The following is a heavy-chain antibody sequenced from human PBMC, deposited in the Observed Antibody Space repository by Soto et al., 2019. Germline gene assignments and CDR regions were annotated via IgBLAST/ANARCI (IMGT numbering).Heavy chain of an antibody. J-gene: IGHJ6*02. CDR1: GFTFSNFA. CDR2: ISSSGDTT. V-gene: IGHV3-23*01. D-gene: IGHD6-13*01. CDR3: EKGAAATYYFYAVDV. Sequence: GGSLRLSCAASGFTFSNFAMTWVRQAPGKGLEWVSSISSSGDTTFHADSVRGRFTISRDNSNSALYMQMNSLRAEDTAVYYCEKGAAATYYFYAVDVWAQGTTVTVSS.